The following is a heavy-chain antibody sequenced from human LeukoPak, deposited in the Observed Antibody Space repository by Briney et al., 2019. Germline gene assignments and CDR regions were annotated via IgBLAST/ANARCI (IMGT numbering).Heavy chain of an antibody. CDR1: GFTFSSYN. J-gene: IGHJ4*02. D-gene: IGHD3-10*01. Sequence: PGGSLRLSCATSGFTFSSYNMNWVRQAPGKGLEWVSSITSSSNYIYYADSVKGRFTISRDNAKNSLYLQMNSLRAEDTTVYYCARDCWDYGSGSYCGIDYWGQGTLVTVSS. CDR2: ITSSSNYI. CDR3: ARDCWDYGSGSYCGIDY. V-gene: IGHV3-21*03.